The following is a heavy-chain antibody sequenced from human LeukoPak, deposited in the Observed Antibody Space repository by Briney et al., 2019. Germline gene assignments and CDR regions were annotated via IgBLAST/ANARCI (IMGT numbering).Heavy chain of an antibody. V-gene: IGHV1-69*13. CDR3: ARVSGSTIFGVVIQAPFDY. D-gene: IGHD3-3*01. CDR1: GGTFIIYA. CDR2: IIPIFGTA. J-gene: IGHJ4*02. Sequence: VASVKVSCKASGGTFIIYAISWVRQAPGQGLEWMGGIIPIFGTANYAQKFQGRVTITADESTSTAYMELSSLRSEDTAVYYCARVSGSTIFGVVIQAPFDYWGQGTLVTVSS.